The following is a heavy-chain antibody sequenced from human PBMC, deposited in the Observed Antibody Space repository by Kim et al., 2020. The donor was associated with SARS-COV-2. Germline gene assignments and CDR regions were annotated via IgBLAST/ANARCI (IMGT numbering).Heavy chain of an antibody. Sequence: GGSLRLSCAASGFTFSSYAMHWVRQAPGKGLEWVAVISYDGSNKYYADSVKGRFTISRDNSKNTLYLQINSLRAEDTAVYYCASSRVPYSSSSVTDYWGQGTLVTVSS. CDR2: ISYDGSNK. CDR3: ASSRVPYSSSSVTDY. V-gene: IGHV3-30-3*01. CDR1: GFTFSSYA. D-gene: IGHD6-6*01. J-gene: IGHJ4*02.